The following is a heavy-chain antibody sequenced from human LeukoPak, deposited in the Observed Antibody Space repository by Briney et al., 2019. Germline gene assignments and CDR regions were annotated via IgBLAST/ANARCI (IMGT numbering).Heavy chain of an antibody. D-gene: IGHD3-10*01. CDR1: GDSVSSNSAA. J-gene: IGHJ3*02. CDR2: TYYGSKWYS. V-gene: IGHV6-1*01. CDR3: ARRSLMVRGIQDAFDI. Sequence: SQTLSLTCAISGDSVSSNSAAWDWIRQSPSRGLEWLGRTYYGSKWYSEYAVSLKSRITINPDTSKNQFSLQLNSVTAADTAVYYCARRSLMVRGIQDAFDIWGQGTMVTVSS.